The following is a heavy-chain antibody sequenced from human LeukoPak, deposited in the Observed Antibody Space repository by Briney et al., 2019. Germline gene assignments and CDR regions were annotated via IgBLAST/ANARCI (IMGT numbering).Heavy chain of an antibody. V-gene: IGHV4-4*07. CDR2: TYTSGSA. Sequence: SETLSLTCTVSGGSISSYYWSWIRQPAGKGLEWIGRTYTSGSANYNPSLKSRVTMSVDTSKNQFSLKLSSVTAADTAVYYCARERGGSGSYYNAAYYYGMDVWGQGTTVTVSS. D-gene: IGHD3-10*01. J-gene: IGHJ6*02. CDR1: GGSISSYY. CDR3: ARERGGSGSYYNAAYYYGMDV.